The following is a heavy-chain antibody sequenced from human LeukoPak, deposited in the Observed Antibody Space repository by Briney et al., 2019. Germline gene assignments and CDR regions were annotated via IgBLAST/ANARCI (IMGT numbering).Heavy chain of an antibody. CDR2: ISGDGGST. CDR3: ARDRGYFDN. J-gene: IGHJ4*02. CDR1: GFTFDDYV. Sequence: GGSLRLSCAASGFTFDDYVMHWVRQAPGKGLEWVSLISGDGGSTYYADSVKGRFSISRDNVQNSLYLQMNSLRAEDTAMYYCARDRGYFDNWGQGTLVTVSS. V-gene: IGHV3-43*02.